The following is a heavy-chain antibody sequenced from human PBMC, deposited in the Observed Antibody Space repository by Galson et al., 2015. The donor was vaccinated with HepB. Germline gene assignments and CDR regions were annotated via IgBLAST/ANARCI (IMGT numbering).Heavy chain of an antibody. CDR3: AGAQYYYGSEFGY. Sequence: SLRLSCAASGFTFSSYAMHWVRQAPGKGLEWVAVISYDGSNKYYADSVKGRFTISRDNSKNTLYLQMNSLRAEDTAVYYCAGAQYYYGSEFGYWGQGTLVTVSS. D-gene: IGHD3-10*01. CDR2: ISYDGSNK. V-gene: IGHV3-30-3*01. J-gene: IGHJ4*02. CDR1: GFTFSSYA.